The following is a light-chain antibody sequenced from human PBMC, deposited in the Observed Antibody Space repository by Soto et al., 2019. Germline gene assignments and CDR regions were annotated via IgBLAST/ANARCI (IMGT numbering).Light chain of an antibody. CDR1: QGISYY. CDR3: QHLNNYPYT. J-gene: IGKJ2*01. Sequence: DIQLSQSPSFLSASVGDRVTITCRASQGISYYLAWYQQKPGKAPKLLIYAASTLQSGVPSRFSGSGFGTEFTLTISSLQPEDFVTYYCQHLNNYPYTFGQGTKLEIK. V-gene: IGKV1-9*01. CDR2: AAS.